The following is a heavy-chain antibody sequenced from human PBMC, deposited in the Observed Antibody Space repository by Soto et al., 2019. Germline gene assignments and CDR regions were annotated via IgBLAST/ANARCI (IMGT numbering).Heavy chain of an antibody. V-gene: IGHV3-21*01. D-gene: IGHD5-12*01. J-gene: IGHJ5*02. CDR3: ARDRDGYIWLDP. Sequence: GGSLSLSCAASGFTFSTHIMNWVRQAPGKGLEWVASVSSGSSYTYYADSVTGRFTISRDNAKNSLYLQMDGLRVDDTAVYFCARDRDGYIWLDPWGEGTMVTVYS. CDR2: VSSGSSYT. CDR1: GFTFSTHI.